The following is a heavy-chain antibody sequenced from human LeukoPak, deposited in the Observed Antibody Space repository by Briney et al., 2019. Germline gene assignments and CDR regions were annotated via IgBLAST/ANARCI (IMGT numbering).Heavy chain of an antibody. Sequence: GGSLRLSCAASGFTFSSNWMSWVRQAPGKGLEWVANIKPDGSKKYYVYSVKGPFTISRDNAKNSLYLQMTSLRADNTAVYYCAKERGTSGECAFDIWGQGTMVTVSS. CDR1: GFTFSSNW. J-gene: IGHJ3*02. V-gene: IGHV3-7*03. D-gene: IGHD3-10*01. CDR3: AKERGTSGECAFDI. CDR2: IKPDGSKK.